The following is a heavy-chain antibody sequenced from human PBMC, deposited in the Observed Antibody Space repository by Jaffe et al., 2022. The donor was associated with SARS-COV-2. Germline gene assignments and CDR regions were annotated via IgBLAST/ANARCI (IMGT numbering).Heavy chain of an antibody. CDR3: AKGGDFGFGELYFGNLRDY. V-gene: IGHV3-23*01. CDR2: INSGGTTT. Sequence: EVQLLESGGDLIQPGGSLRLSCAASGFTFSRYAMTWVRQAPGKGLEWVSSINSGGTTTYYADSVKGRFTISRDNSKDTVYLQMNSLRVEDTAVYSCAKGGDFGFGELYFGNLRDYWGQETLVTVSS. CDR1: GFTFSRYA. J-gene: IGHJ4*02. D-gene: IGHD3-10*01.